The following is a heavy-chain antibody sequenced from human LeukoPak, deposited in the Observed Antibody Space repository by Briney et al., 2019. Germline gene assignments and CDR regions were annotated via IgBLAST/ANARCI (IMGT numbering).Heavy chain of an antibody. Sequence: GGSLRLSCAASGFTFSSYSMNWVRQAPGKGLEWLSFASSSGTYIYYADSVKGRFTMSRDNAKNSLYLQMNSLRAEDTAVYYCARGRSGAYCGGDCFPGYYYYGMDVWGQGTTVTVSS. V-gene: IGHV3-21*01. CDR1: GFTFSSYS. CDR2: ASSSGTYI. D-gene: IGHD2-21*02. CDR3: ARGRSGAYCGGDCFPGYYYYGMDV. J-gene: IGHJ6*02.